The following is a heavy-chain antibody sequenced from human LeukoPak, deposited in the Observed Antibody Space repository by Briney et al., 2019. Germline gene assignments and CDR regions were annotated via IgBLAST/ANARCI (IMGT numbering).Heavy chain of an antibody. CDR2: IWYEANNN. V-gene: IGHV3-33*08. CDR1: GFTFSTYW. J-gene: IGHJ4*02. D-gene: IGHD1-1*01. Sequence: GGSLRLSCEASGFTFSTYWMKWVRQAPGKGLEWVAVIWYEANNNYYADSVKGRFTISRDNSKNTLYLQMNSLRAEDTAVYYCASPGRAGTTLPLDYWGQGTLVTVSA. CDR3: ASPGRAGTTLPLDY.